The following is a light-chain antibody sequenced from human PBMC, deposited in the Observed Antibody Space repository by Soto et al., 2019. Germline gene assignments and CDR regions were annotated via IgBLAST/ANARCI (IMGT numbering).Light chain of an antibody. CDR2: DDN. CDR3: GSWDSSLSADV. Sequence: QSVLTQPPSVSAAPGQKLTISCSGSSSNIGGNSVSWYQQLPGTAPKLLIYDDNKRPSGIPDRFSGSKSGTSATLGITGFQTGDEADYYCGSWDSSLSADVFGTGTKVTVL. J-gene: IGLJ1*01. CDR1: SSNIGGNS. V-gene: IGLV1-51*01.